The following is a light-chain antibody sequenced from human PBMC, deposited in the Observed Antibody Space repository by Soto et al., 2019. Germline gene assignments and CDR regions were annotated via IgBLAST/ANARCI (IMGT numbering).Light chain of an antibody. Sequence: QSVLTQPPSASGTPGQKVFISCSGSSSNIGGTNYAYWYQQLPGAAPKLLMHSNNLRPSGVPERISGSKFGTAASLAISGLGSEDEAVYYCASWDDRLGAFLVVGGTKLTVL. J-gene: IGLJ2*01. CDR1: SSNIGGTNY. CDR2: SNN. V-gene: IGLV1-47*02. CDR3: ASWDDRLGAFL.